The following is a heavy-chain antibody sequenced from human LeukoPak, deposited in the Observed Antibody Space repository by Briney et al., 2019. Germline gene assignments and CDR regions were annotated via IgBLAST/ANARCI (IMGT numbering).Heavy chain of an antibody. V-gene: IGHV1-69*01. CDR3: ARGVTMVRGVIISDQYYYYYGMDV. D-gene: IGHD3-10*01. CDR1: GGTFSSYA. J-gene: IGHJ6*04. Sequence: GASVKVSCKASGGTFSSYAISWVRQAPGQGLEWMGGVIPIFGTANYAQKFQGRVTITADESTSTAYMELSSLRSEDTAVYYCARGVTMVRGVIISDQYYYYYGMDVWGKGTTVTVSS. CDR2: VIPIFGTA.